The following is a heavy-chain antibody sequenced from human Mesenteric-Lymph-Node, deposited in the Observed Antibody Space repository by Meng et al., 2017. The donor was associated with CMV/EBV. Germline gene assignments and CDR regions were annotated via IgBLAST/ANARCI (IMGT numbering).Heavy chain of an antibody. J-gene: IGHJ4*02. D-gene: IGHD3-3*01. Sequence: GGSLRLSCEVSGFTFNNAWMNWVRQAPGKGLEWIAVVCDADKTNYVDSVKGRFTISRDTSKNTLYLQMNSLRIEDTAVYYCAVGYDSRKVAYWGQGTLVTVSS. CDR3: AVGYDSRKVAY. CDR2: VCDADKT. V-gene: IGHV3-53*01. CDR1: GFTFNNAW.